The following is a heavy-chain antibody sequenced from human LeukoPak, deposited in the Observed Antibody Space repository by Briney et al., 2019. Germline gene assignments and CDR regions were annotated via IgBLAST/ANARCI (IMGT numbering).Heavy chain of an antibody. V-gene: IGHV1-8*01. J-gene: IGHJ6*03. CDR1: GYTFTSYD. CDR3: ATQPGIAAAGTPIVSYYYYMDV. D-gene: IGHD6-13*01. CDR2: MNPNSGNT. Sequence: ASVKVSCKASGYTFTSYDINWVRQATGQGLEWMGWMNPNSGNTGYAQKFQGRVTTTRNTSISTAYMELSSLRSEDTAVYYCATQPGIAAAGTPIVSYYYYMDVWGKGTTVTVSS.